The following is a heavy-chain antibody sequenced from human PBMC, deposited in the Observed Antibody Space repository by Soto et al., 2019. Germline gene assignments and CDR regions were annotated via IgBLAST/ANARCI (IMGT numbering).Heavy chain of an antibody. CDR2: IWFDGSKK. D-gene: IGHD3-22*01. Sequence: GGSLRLSCAASGFKFRNYAIHWVRQAPGKGLEWLAVIWFDGSKKYYADSVKGRFTISRDNSKNTVYLDMNSLTADDSGVFYCARAHTMMILDRFDPWGHGTLVNVSS. CDR3: ARAHTMMILDRFDP. CDR1: GFKFRNYA. V-gene: IGHV3-33*01. J-gene: IGHJ5*02.